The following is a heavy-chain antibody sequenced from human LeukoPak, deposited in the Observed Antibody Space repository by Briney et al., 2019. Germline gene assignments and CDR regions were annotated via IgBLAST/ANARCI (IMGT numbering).Heavy chain of an antibody. CDR3: ARLKGPATYYYYYGMDV. CDR2: IYYSGST. CDR1: GGSISSYY. Sequence: SETLSLTCTVSGGSISSYYWSWIRQPPGKGLEWIGYIYYSGSTNYNPSLKRRVTISVDTSKNQFSLKLSSVTAADTAVYYCARLKGPATYYYYYGMDVWGQGTTVTVSS. D-gene: IGHD2-2*01. J-gene: IGHJ6*02. V-gene: IGHV4-59*01.